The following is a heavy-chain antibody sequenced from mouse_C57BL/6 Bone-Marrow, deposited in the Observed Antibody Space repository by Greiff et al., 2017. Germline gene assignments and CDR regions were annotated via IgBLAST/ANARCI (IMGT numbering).Heavy chain of an antibody. V-gene: IGHV1-52*01. CDR1: GYTFTSYW. J-gene: IGHJ3*01. CDR3: ARGNYYGSSGAWFAY. D-gene: IGHD1-1*01. Sequence: VQLKQPGAELVRPGSSVKLSCKASGYTFTSYWMHWVKQRPIQGLEWIGNIDPSDSETHYNQKFKDKATLTVDKSSSTAYMQLSSLTSEDSAVYDWARGNYYGSSGAWFAYWGQGTLVTGSA. CDR2: IDPSDSET.